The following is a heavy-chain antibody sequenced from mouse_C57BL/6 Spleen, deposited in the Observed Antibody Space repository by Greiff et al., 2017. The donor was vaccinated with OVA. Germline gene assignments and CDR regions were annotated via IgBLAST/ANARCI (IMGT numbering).Heavy chain of an antibody. CDR2: ISSGGSYT. CDR1: GFTFSSYG. CDR3: ARNWVYYYAMDY. D-gene: IGHD4-1*01. Sequence: EVQLQESGGDLVKPGGSLKLSCAASGFTFSSYGMSWVRQTPDKRLEWVATISSGGSYTYYPDSVKGRFTISRDNAKNTLYLQMSSLKSEDTAMYYCARNWVYYYAMDYWGQGTSVTVSS. V-gene: IGHV5-6*01. J-gene: IGHJ4*01.